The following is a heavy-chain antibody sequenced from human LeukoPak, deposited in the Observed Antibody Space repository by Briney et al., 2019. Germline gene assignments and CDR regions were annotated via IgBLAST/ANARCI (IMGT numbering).Heavy chain of an antibody. CDR3: ARGSPFQE. CDR1: GGSIRGLY. Sequence: PSETLSLTCAVYGGSIRGLYYTWIRQPPGKGLEWIGEIDHSGDTNYNPSLKSRAIVSVDTSKSQFSLKLTSVTAADAAVYYCARGSPFQEWGQGTLVTVSS. CDR2: IDHSGDT. J-gene: IGHJ1*01. V-gene: IGHV4-34*01.